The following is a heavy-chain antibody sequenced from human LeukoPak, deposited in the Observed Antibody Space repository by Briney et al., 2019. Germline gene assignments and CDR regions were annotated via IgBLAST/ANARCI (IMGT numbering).Heavy chain of an antibody. J-gene: IGHJ6*02. V-gene: IGHV3-64*01. CDR2: ISSDGGST. Sequence: GGSLKLSCAASGFTFSSYALHWVRQAPGKGLQYVSAISSDGGSTYYANSVKGRFTISRDNSKNTLYLQMGSLRAEDMAVYYCARESVTGNYYYYYYGMDVWGHGTPVTVSS. CDR1: GFTFSSYA. CDR3: ARESVTGNYYYYYYGMDV. D-gene: IGHD7-27*01.